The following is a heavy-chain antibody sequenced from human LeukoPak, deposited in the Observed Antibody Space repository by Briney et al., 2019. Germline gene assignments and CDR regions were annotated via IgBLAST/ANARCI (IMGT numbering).Heavy chain of an antibody. CDR2: IKQDGSEK. D-gene: IGHD3-3*01. V-gene: IGHV3-7*01. J-gene: IGHJ6*03. Sequence: GGSLRLSCAASGFTFSDYYMSWIRQAPGKGREWVANIKQDGSEKYYVDSVKGRFTISRDNAKNSLYLQMNSLRAEDTAVYYCARLRRGYDFWSGSANYYYMDVWGKGTTVTVSS. CDR1: GFTFSDYY. CDR3: ARLRRGYDFWSGSANYYYMDV.